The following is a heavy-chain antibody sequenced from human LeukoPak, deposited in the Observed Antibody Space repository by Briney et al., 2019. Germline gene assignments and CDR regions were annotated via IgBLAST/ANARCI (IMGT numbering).Heavy chain of an antibody. CDR1: GFTFDDYA. CDR2: ISWNSGSI. V-gene: IGHV3-9*03. Sequence: GRSLRLSCAASGFTFDDYAMHWVRQAPGKGLEWVSGISWNSGSIGYADSVKGRFTISRDNAKNSLYLQMSSLRAEDMALYYCARTQFLDEEYYFDYWGQGTLVTVSS. D-gene: IGHD3-3*01. CDR3: ARTQFLDEEYYFDY. J-gene: IGHJ4*02.